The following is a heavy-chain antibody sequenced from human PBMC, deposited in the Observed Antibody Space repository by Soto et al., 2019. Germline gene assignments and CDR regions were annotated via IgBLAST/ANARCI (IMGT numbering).Heavy chain of an antibody. V-gene: IGHV1-18*01. J-gene: IGHJ6*03. D-gene: IGHD4-17*01. Sequence: ASVKVSCKASGYTFTSYGISWVRQAPGQGLEWMGWISACNGNTNYAQKLQGRVTMTTDTSTSTAYMELRSLRSDDTAVYYCALDYGDPEPMDVWGKGTTVTVSS. CDR1: GYTFTSYG. CDR3: ALDYGDPEPMDV. CDR2: ISACNGNT.